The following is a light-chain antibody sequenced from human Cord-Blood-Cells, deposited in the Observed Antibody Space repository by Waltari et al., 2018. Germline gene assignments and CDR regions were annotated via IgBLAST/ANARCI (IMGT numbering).Light chain of an antibody. CDR2: EVR. J-gene: IGLJ1*01. Sequence: QSALTQPASVSASPGQSLTISCTGTSSDVGVDTYVSWYQQHPGKAPNLMIYEVRNRPSGVSNRFSGAKSGNTASLTISGLQAEDEADYYCSSYTSSSTYVFGTGTKVTVL. CDR1: SSDVGVDTY. CDR3: SSYTSSSTYV. V-gene: IGLV2-14*01.